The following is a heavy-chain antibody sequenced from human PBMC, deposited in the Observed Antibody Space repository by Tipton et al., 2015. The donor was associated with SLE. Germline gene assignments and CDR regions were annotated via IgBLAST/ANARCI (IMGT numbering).Heavy chain of an antibody. V-gene: IGHV4-61*05. J-gene: IGHJ3*02. D-gene: IGHD6-25*01. CDR1: GGSISSGYYY. Sequence: TLSLTCTVSGGSISSGYYYWGWIRQPPGKGLEWIGYIYYSGSTNYNPSLKSRVTISVDTSKNQFSLKLSSVTAADTAVYYCARSTRPAAFDIWGQGTMVTVSS. CDR2: IYYSGST. CDR3: ARSTRPAAFDI.